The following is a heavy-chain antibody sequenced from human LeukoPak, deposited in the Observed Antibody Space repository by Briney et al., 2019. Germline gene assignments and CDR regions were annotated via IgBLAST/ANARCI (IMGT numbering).Heavy chain of an antibody. V-gene: IGHV4-4*07. CDR2: ISGSGTI. Sequence: SETVSLPCTVSGGSINSYWSWIRQPAGKGLEWIGRISGSGTITYNPALQSRLSISIDTSKNQFSLKLMSVTAADTAVYYCARDSGTTGEVKFDPWGQGTLVTVSS. D-gene: IGHD3-10*01. CDR1: GGSINSY. CDR3: ARDSGTTGEVKFDP. J-gene: IGHJ5*02.